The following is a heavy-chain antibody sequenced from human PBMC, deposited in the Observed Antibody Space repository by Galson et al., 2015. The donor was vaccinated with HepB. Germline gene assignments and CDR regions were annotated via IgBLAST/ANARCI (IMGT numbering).Heavy chain of an antibody. CDR1: GFTFSSYA. D-gene: IGHD2-2*01. J-gene: IGHJ4*02. CDR2: ISSNGGST. Sequence: SLRLSCAASGFTFSSYAMHWVRQAPGKGLEYVSAISSNGGSTYYADSVKGRFTISRDNSKNTLYLQMSSLRAEDTAVYYCVKDLFPRAPRTIVVVPAADYWGQGTLVTVSS. CDR3: VKDLFPRAPRTIVVVPAADY. V-gene: IGHV3-64D*06.